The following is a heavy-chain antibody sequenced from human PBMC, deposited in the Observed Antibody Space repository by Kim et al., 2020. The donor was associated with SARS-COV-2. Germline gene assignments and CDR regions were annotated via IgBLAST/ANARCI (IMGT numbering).Heavy chain of an antibody. D-gene: IGHD3-22*01. CDR2: ISGNSDST. CDR1: GFTFSSYA. CDR3: AKGVSGYYYGTLDY. Sequence: GGSLRLSCAASGFTFSSYAMSWVRQAPGKGLEWVSSISGNSDSTYYADSVKGRFTISRDNYKNTLYLQMNSLRAEDTVVYYCAKGVSGYYYGTLDYWGQGTLVTVSS. J-gene: IGHJ4*02. V-gene: IGHV3-23*01.